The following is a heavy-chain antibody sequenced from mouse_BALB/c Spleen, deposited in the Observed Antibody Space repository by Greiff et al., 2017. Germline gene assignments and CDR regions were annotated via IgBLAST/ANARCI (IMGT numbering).Heavy chain of an antibody. CDR2: ISYSGST. D-gene: IGHD2-10*01. V-gene: IGHV3-2*02. Sequence: VQLKQSGPGLVKPSQSLSLTCTVTGYSITSDYAWNWIRQFPGNKLEWMGYISYSGSTSYNPSLKSRISITRDTSKNQFFLQLNSVTTEDTATYYGATAYYGNYLPYAMDYWGQGTSVTVAA. CDR1: GYSITSDYA. J-gene: IGHJ4*01. CDR3: ATAYYGNYLPYAMDY.